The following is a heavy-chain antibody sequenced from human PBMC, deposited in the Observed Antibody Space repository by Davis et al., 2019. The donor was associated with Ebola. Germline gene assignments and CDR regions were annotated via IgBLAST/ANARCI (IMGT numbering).Heavy chain of an antibody. CDR1: TFMFSSKA. CDR3: AKEGQLGYFDL. J-gene: IGHJ2*01. Sequence: GGSLRLSCAASTFMFSSKAMGWVRQAPGKGLEWVSTINGGDTYYADSVKGRFTISRDNSKNTLYLQMNSLRAEDTAVYYCAKEGQLGYFDLWGRGTLVTVSS. V-gene: IGHV3-23*01. CDR2: INGGDT.